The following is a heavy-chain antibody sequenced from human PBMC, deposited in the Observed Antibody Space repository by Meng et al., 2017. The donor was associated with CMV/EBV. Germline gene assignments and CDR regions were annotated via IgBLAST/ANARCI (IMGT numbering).Heavy chain of an antibody. D-gene: IGHD3-9*01. CDR3: ARLGGAYYDILTGYYKGMDV. CDR2: IYPGDSDT. CDR1: GYSFTSYW. V-gene: IGHV5-51*01. J-gene: IGHJ6*02. Sequence: GESLKISCKGSGYSFTSYWIGWVRQMPGKGLEWMGIIYPGDSDTRYSPSFQGQVTISADKSISTAYLQWSSLKASDTAMYYCARLGGAYYDILTGYYKGMDVRGQGTTVTVSS.